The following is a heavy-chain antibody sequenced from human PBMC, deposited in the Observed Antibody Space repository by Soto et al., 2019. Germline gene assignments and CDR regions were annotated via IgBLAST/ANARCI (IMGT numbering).Heavy chain of an antibody. CDR2: IYPGDSDT. D-gene: IGHD1-26*01. V-gene: IGHV5-51*01. CDR1: EYSFSSHL. CDR3: SRKWEMATIALLDY. J-gene: IGHJ4*02. Sequence: PGESLKISCKGSEYSFSSHLLAWVRQMPGKGLDWVVLIYPGDSDTRYSPSFQGQVTISADKSISTAYLQWSSLRASDTAMYYCSRKWEMATIALLDYSAQGTLVTGSS.